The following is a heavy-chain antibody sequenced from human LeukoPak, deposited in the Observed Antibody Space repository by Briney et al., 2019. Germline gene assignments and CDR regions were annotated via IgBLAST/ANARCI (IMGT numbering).Heavy chain of an antibody. V-gene: IGHV3-23*01. Sequence: PGGSLRLSCAASGLTFSSYAMSWVRQAPGKGLEWVSAISGSGGSTYYADSVKGRFTISRDNSKNTLYLQMNSLRAEDTAVYYCAKDESNSSGYYGFFGRTWFDPWGQGTLVTVSS. CDR1: GLTFSSYA. CDR2: ISGSGGST. CDR3: AKDESNSSGYYGFFGRTWFDP. D-gene: IGHD3-22*01. J-gene: IGHJ5*02.